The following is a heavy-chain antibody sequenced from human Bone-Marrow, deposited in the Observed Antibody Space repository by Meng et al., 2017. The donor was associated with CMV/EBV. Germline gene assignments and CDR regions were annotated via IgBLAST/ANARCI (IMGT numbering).Heavy chain of an antibody. CDR2: IRPDGSEK. CDR3: VSGVTN. D-gene: IGHD2-8*01. J-gene: IGHJ4*02. Sequence: GESLKISCAASGFTFSNFAFHWVRQAPGKGLEWVAFIRPDGSEKYYAESVKGRFTISRDESKNTLYLQLDNLRPEDTAVFYCVSGVTNWGRGTLVTVSS. CDR1: GFTFSNFA. V-gene: IGHV3-30*02.